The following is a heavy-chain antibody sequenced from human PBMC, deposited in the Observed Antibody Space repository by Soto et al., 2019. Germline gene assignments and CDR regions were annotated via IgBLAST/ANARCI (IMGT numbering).Heavy chain of an antibody. V-gene: IGHV1-18*01. J-gene: IGHJ6*02. CDR2: ISAYNGNT. CDR1: GYTFPSYA. Sequence: QVQLVQPGAAVKKPGASVKVSCKASGYTFPSYAISWGRQAPGQGLEWMGWISAYNGNTKYAQQIQGRVSMTTEPSTSAAYMAVRSLRAGDTAVECWARGGGDYYFLGMDGWGQGTTVTVSS. CDR3: ARGGGDYYFLGMDG. D-gene: IGHD1-26*01.